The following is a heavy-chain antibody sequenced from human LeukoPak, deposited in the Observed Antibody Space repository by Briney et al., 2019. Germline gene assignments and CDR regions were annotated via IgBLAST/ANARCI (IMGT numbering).Heavy chain of an antibody. D-gene: IGHD1-7*01. Sequence: GGSLRLSCAASGFTFSSYVMSWVSQAPGKGLEWVSVISGSGGSTYYADSVKGRFTISRDNAKNSLYLQMNSLRAEDTAVYYCARAHNWKYGSFDFWGQGTLVTVSS. CDR3: ARAHNWKYGSFDF. J-gene: IGHJ4*02. V-gene: IGHV3-23*01. CDR2: ISGSGGST. CDR1: GFTFSSYV.